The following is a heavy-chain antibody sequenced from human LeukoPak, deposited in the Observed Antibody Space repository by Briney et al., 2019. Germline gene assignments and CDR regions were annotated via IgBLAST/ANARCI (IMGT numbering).Heavy chain of an antibody. J-gene: IGHJ3*02. V-gene: IGHV3-9*01. Sequence: PGGSLRLSCAASGFTFDDYAMHWVRQAPGKGLEWVSGISWNSGSIGYADSVKGRFTISRDNAKDSLYLQMNSLRAEDTALYYCAKDIEYSGYDSAFDIWGQGTMVTVSS. D-gene: IGHD5-12*01. CDR2: ISWNSGSI. CDR3: AKDIEYSGYDSAFDI. CDR1: GFTFDDYA.